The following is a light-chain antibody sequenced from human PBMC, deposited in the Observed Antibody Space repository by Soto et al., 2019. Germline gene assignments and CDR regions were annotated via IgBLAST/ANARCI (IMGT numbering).Light chain of an antibody. CDR1: QSVSRNY. V-gene: IGKV3-20*01. J-gene: IGKJ1*01. Sequence: EIVLTQSPGTLSLSPGERATLSCRASQSVSRNYLAWYQQKPGQAPRLLIYDASSRATGIPDRFSGSGSGTDFTRTISRLEPEDFAVYYCQQCADSPLTFGQGTKVEIK. CDR2: DAS. CDR3: QQCADSPLT.